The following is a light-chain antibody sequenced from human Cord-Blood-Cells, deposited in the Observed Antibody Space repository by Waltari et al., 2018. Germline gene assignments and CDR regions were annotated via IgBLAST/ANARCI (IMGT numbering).Light chain of an antibody. CDR3: QQYNSYSPT. CDR2: DAS. V-gene: IGKV1-5*01. J-gene: IGKJ3*01. Sequence: DIQMTQSPSTLSASVGDRVTITCRARQSISSWLAWYQQKPGKAPKLLIYDASSLESGVPSRFSGSGSGTEVTLTISSLQPDDFATYYCQQYNSYSPTFGPGTKVDIK. CDR1: QSISSW.